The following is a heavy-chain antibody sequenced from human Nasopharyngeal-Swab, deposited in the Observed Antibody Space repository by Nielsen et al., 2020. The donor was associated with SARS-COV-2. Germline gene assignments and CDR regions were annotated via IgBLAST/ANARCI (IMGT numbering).Heavy chain of an antibody. CDR2: INPGAGST. CDR3: AREGGAHCTNGVCFPTYYVDV. CDR1: GYTFTNYY. Sequence: ASVKVSCKASGYTFTNYYMHWVRQAPGQGLEWLGIINPGAGSTTYAQKFQGRVTMTRGTSTSAVYMELSSLSSEDTAVYYCAREGGAHCTNGVCFPTYYVDVWGIGTTVTVSS. J-gene: IGHJ6*03. V-gene: IGHV1-46*01. D-gene: IGHD2-8*01.